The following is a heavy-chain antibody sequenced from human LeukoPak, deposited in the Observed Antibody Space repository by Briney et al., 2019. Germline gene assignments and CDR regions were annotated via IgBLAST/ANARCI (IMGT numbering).Heavy chain of an antibody. J-gene: IGHJ4*02. Sequence: ASVKVSCKASGYTFTSYAMHWVRQAPGQRLEWMGWINAGNGNTKYSQKFQGRVTITRDTSASTAYMELSSLRSEDTAVYYCARSKVDTAMVLGYWGQGTLVTVSS. CDR2: INAGNGNT. V-gene: IGHV1-3*01. CDR1: GYTFTSYA. D-gene: IGHD5-18*01. CDR3: ARSKVDTAMVLGY.